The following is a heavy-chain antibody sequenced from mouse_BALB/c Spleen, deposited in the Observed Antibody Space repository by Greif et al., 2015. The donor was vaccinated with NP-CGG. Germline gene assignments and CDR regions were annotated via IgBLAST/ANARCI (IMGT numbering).Heavy chain of an antibody. Sequence: EVMLVESGGGLVKPGGSLKLSCAASGFTFSSYTMSWVRQTPEKRLEWVATISSGGSYTYYPDSVKGRFTISRDNAKNTLYLQMSSLKSEDTAMYYCTREIYYGNAFDYWGQGTTLTVSS. J-gene: IGHJ2*01. CDR2: ISSGGSYT. CDR3: TREIYYGNAFDY. CDR1: GFTFSSYT. D-gene: IGHD2-1*01. V-gene: IGHV5-6-4*01.